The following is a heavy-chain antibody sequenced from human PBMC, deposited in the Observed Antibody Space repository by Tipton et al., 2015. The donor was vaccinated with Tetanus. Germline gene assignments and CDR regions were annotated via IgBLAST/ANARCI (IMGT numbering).Heavy chain of an antibody. CDR1: GFTFSTNA. Sequence: SGFTFSTNAMHWVRQAPGKGLEWVAAIWNDGSYKYYADSVKGRFTVSRDNSKNTLYLEMNSLRAEDTAVYYCARATSTGPAYNWFDPWGQGTLVTVSS. D-gene: IGHD2-8*02. V-gene: IGHV3-33*01. CDR2: IWNDGSYK. CDR3: ARATSTGPAYNWFDP. J-gene: IGHJ5*02.